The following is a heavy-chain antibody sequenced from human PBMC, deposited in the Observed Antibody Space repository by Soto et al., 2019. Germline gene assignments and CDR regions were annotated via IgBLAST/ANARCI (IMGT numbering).Heavy chain of an antibody. Sequence: EVQLVESGGGLVQPGGSLRLSCAASGFTFSNYWMHWVRQAPGKGLVWVSRIHSDGSSTFHADSVKGRFTISRDNAKKMVYLQMNSLRAEDTAVYYCARDNWNTVWGQGKMVTVSS. J-gene: IGHJ3*01. CDR2: IHSDGSST. V-gene: IGHV3-74*01. D-gene: IGHD1-20*01. CDR3: ARDNWNTV. CDR1: GFTFSNYW.